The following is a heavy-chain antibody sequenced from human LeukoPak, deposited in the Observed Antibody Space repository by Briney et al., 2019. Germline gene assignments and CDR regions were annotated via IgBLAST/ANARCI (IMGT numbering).Heavy chain of an antibody. J-gene: IGHJ3*02. CDR3: ARDRDYYGSGSYSNDAFDI. CDR1: GFTFSSYA. D-gene: IGHD3-10*01. Sequence: GGALRLSCAASGFTFSSYALRWVRQAPGKGLEWVSSISSSSSYIYYADSVKGRFTISRDNAKNSLYLQMNSLRAEDTAVYYCARDRDYYGSGSYSNDAFDIWGQGTMVTVSS. CDR2: ISSSSSYI. V-gene: IGHV3-21*01.